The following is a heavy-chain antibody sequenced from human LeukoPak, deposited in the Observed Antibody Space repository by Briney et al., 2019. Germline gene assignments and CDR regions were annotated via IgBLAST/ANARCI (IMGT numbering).Heavy chain of an antibody. CDR3: ARDGGRDQYYFDN. V-gene: IGHV4-4*02. Sequence: SETLSLTCGVSGASISRPYWWSWVRQPPGKGLEWIAEISHSGTTHYNPSLKSRVIISVDKSKNQVFLKLNSVTAADTAMYYCARDGGRDQYYFDNWGQGTLVTVSS. J-gene: IGHJ4*02. CDR2: ISHSGTT. CDR1: GASISRPYW. D-gene: IGHD3-10*01.